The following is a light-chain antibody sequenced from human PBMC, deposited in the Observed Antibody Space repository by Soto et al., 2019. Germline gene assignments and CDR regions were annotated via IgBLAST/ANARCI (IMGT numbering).Light chain of an antibody. CDR2: EVT. V-gene: IGLV2-14*01. Sequence: QSALTQPASVSVSPGQSITISCTGTSSDVGGYNYVSWYQHHPGEAPKLMIFEVTKRPSGVSNRFSGSKSGNTASLTISGLQAEDEADYFCNSYTTTSTYVFGSGTKVTVL. CDR3: NSYTTTSTYV. CDR1: SSDVGGYNY. J-gene: IGLJ1*01.